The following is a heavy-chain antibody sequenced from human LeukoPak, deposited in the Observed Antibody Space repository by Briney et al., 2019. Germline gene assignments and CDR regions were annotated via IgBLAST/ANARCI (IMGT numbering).Heavy chain of an antibody. Sequence: GGSLRLSCAASGFTFSSYSMNWVRQAPGKGLEWVSSISSSSSYIYYADSVKGRFTISRDNAKNTLYLQMSSLRAEDTAVYYCAIDTSDDYADYWGQGTLVTVSS. J-gene: IGHJ4*02. CDR2: ISSSSSYI. CDR3: AIDTSDDYADY. CDR1: GFTFSSYS. V-gene: IGHV3-21*04.